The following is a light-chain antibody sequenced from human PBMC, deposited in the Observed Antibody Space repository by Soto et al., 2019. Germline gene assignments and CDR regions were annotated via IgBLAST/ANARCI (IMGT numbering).Light chain of an antibody. CDR3: QQYNTYSHT. J-gene: IGKJ2*01. CDR1: QNISSW. CDR2: KAS. V-gene: IGKV1-5*03. Sequence: DIQMTQSPSTLSASVGDRVTITCRASQNISSWLAWYQQRPGKAPKVLIYKASTLESGIPSRFNGSGSGTEFALTIRSRQPDDFATYYCQQYNTYSHTFGQGTKLEIK.